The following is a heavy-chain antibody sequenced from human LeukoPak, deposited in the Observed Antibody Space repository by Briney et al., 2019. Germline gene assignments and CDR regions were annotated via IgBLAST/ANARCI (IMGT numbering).Heavy chain of an antibody. D-gene: IGHD2-2*01. V-gene: IGHV1-69*05. J-gene: IGHJ4*02. CDR2: VNPMFGPP. Sequence: GSSVKVSCKASGGTFSSYAVSWVRQAPGQGLEWMGGVNPMFGPPNYAQKFQGRVAITTDESTSTAYMELSSLRSEDTAVYYCTRSKDIIIVAAANFDYWGQGTLVTVSS. CDR1: GGTFSSYA. CDR3: TRSKDIIIVAAANFDY.